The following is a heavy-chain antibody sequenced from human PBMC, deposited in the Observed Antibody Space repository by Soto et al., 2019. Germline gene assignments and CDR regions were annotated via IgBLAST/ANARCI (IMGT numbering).Heavy chain of an antibody. CDR3: ARDTYKQWLVHYYYYGMDV. CDR2: ISYDGSNK. CDR1: GFTFSSYS. V-gene: IGHV3-30*03. Sequence: VQLVESGGGLVKPGGSLRLSCAASGFTFSSYSMNWVRQAPGKGLEWVAVISYDGSNKYYADSVKGRFTISRDNSKNTLYLQMNSLRAEDTAVYYCARDTYKQWLVHYYYYGMDVWGQGTTVTVSS. J-gene: IGHJ6*02. D-gene: IGHD6-19*01.